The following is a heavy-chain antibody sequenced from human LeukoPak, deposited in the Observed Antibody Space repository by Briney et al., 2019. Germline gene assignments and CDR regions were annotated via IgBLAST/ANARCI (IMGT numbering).Heavy chain of an antibody. CDR3: AREGLGELTLDY. V-gene: IGHV1-18*01. Sequence: AAVTVSCMSSRWTFTSQGISWVRQAPGQGVEWVGWISTYNGDTNYAQKPQGRVTMTTDTSTNTAYMELRSLRSDDTAVYYCAREGLGELTLDYWGQGTLVTVSS. CDR1: RWTFTSQG. CDR2: ISTYNGDT. D-gene: IGHD3-16*01. J-gene: IGHJ4*02.